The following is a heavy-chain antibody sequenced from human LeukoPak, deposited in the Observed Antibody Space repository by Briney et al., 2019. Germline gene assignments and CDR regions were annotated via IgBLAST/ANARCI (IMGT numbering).Heavy chain of an antibody. D-gene: IGHD2-21*02. CDR3: VRESDCGGNCYDS. CDR2: TNPNSGGT. Sequence: ASVNVSFKASGYTFTSYYMHWVRQAPGQGLEWMGWTNPNSGGTNYAQKFQGRVTMTRDTSITTAYMELSRLTSDDTAVYYCVRESDCGGNCYDSWGQGTLVTVSS. J-gene: IGHJ4*02. CDR1: GYTFTSYY. V-gene: IGHV1-2*02.